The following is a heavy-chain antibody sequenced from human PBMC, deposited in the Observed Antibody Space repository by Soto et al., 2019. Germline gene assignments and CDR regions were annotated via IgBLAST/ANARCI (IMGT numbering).Heavy chain of an antibody. V-gene: IGHV4-59*08. J-gene: IGHJ4*02. CDR2: IYDSGST. Sequence: PSETLSLTCTVSGGSISSSYWSWIRQPPGKGLEWIGYIYDSGSTYYNSSLKSRVTMSVDTSKNQFSLKLSSVTAADTAVYYCASVRYYYDSSGYSHFDYWGQGTLVTVSS. D-gene: IGHD3-22*01. CDR3: ASVRYYYDSSGYSHFDY. CDR1: GGSISSSY.